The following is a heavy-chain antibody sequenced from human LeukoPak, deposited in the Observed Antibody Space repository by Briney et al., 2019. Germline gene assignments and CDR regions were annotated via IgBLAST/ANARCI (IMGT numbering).Heavy chain of an antibody. V-gene: IGHV4-59*01. CDR1: GGSISSYY. J-gene: IGHJ3*02. CDR3: ARGHVGQLWFVPGVAFDI. D-gene: IGHD5-18*01. CDR2: IYNSGST. Sequence: PSETLSLTCTVSGGSISSYYWSWIRQPPGKGLEWIGYIYNSGSTNYNPSLKSRVTISVDTSKNQFSLKLSSVTAADTAVYYCARGHVGQLWFVPGVAFDIWGQGTMVTVSS.